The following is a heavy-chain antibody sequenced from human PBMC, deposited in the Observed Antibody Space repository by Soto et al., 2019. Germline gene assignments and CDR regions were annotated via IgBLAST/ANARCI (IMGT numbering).Heavy chain of an antibody. CDR2: ISGSGGST. Sequence: GGSLRLSCAASGFTFSSYAMSWVRQAPGKGLEWVSAISGSGGSTYYADSVKGRFTISRDNSKNTLYLQMNSLRAEDTAVYYYAKDFVGSSWFVIDYFDYWGQGTLVTVSS. V-gene: IGHV3-23*01. D-gene: IGHD6-13*01. J-gene: IGHJ4*02. CDR3: AKDFVGSSWFVIDYFDY. CDR1: GFTFSSYA.